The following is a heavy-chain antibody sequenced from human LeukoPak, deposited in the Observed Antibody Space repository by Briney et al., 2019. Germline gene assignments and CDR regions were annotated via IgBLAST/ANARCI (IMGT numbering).Heavy chain of an antibody. D-gene: IGHD6-13*01. J-gene: IGHJ4*02. Sequence: GGSLRLSCAASRFSLSRYLMTWVCQAPGKGLECGANIKQDGSEKYYVDSVMGRFTISRDNAKNSLYLQMNSLRAEDTAVYYCARMSTISWFVCYYWGQGTLVTVSS. CDR3: ARMSTISWFVCYY. V-gene: IGHV3-7*01. CDR2: IKQDGSEK. CDR1: RFSLSRYL.